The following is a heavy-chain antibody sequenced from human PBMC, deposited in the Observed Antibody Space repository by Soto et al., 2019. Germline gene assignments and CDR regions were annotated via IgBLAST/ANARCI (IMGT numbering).Heavy chain of an antibody. D-gene: IGHD1-26*01. CDR1: GGTFSSYS. CDR3: ARDGGRHSGGIDY. V-gene: IGHV1-69*01. Sequence: QVQLVQSGAEVKKPGSSVKVACKASGGTFSSYSINWVRQAPGQGLEWMGEIIPIFGTANYGQKFQGRVTITADESTSTAYMERSSLRSEDAAVYYCARDGGRHSGGIDYWGQGTLVTVSS. J-gene: IGHJ4*02. CDR2: IIPIFGTA.